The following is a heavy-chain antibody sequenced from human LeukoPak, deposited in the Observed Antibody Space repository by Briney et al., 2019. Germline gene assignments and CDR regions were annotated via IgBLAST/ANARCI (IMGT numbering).Heavy chain of an antibody. CDR2: IKQDGSEK. D-gene: IGHD1-1*01. Sequence: PGGSLRLSCAASGFTFSSYWMSWVRQAPGKGLEWVANIKQDGSEKYYVDSVKGRFTISRDNAKNSLYLQMNSLRAEDTAVYYCARASSFDKTTRWNPAYFGPWGPGSLVTVAS. CDR1: GFTFSSYW. J-gene: IGHJ5*02. V-gene: IGHV3-7*01. CDR3: ARASSFDKTTRWNPAYFGP.